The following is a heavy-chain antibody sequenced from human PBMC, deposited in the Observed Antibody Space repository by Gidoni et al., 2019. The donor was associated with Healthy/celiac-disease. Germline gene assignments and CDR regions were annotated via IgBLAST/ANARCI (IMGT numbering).Heavy chain of an antibody. Sequence: QVQLVQSGAEVKKPGASVKVSCKDSGYTFTGDYMHWVRQAPGQGLEWMGWINPNRGGTNYAQKFQGRVTMTRDTSISTAYMELSRLRSDDTAVYYCARDFGIERADYWGQGTLVTVSS. CDR1: GYTFTGDY. J-gene: IGHJ4*02. D-gene: IGHD3-10*01. CDR2: INPNRGGT. V-gene: IGHV1-2*02. CDR3: ARDFGIERADY.